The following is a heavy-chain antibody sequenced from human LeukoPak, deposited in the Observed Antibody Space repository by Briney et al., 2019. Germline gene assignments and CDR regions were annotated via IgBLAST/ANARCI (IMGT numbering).Heavy chain of an antibody. J-gene: IGHJ3*02. CDR2: ISSSGSTI. CDR1: GFTFSSYE. D-gene: IGHD3-10*01. V-gene: IGHV3-48*03. Sequence: GGSLRLSCVASGFTFSSYEMNWVRQAPGKGLEWVSYISSSGSTIYYADSVKGRFTISRDNAKNSLYLQMNSLRAEDTAVYYCAREWYGYGPRSGAFDIWGQGTMVTVSS. CDR3: AREWYGYGPRSGAFDI.